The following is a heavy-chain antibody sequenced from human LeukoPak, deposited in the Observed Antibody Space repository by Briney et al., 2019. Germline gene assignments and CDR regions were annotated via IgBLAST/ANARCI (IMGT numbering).Heavy chain of an antibody. J-gene: IGHJ4*02. D-gene: IGHD4-17*01. CDR1: GFTFDDYG. CDR2: INSDGINT. CDR3: ARGTTTVTHPTDFDY. V-gene: IGHV3-74*01. Sequence: QPGGSLRLSCAASGFTFDDYGMSWVRQAPGKGLEWVSRINSDGINTSYADSVKGRFTISRDNAKNTLNLQMNSLRAEDTAVYYCARGTTTVTHPTDFDYWGQGTLVTVSS.